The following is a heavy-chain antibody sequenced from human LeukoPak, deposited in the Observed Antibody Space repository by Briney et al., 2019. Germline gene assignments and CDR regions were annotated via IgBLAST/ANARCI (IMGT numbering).Heavy chain of an antibody. V-gene: IGHV1-8*01. D-gene: IGHD3-22*01. Sequence: ASVKVSCKASGYTFSTSTISWVRQAAGQGLEGMGWINPKNGETSYAQKFQDRVSVTGDPSTSTAYMELSSLRSEDTAVYYCARGLAPYSYEYTGHDPYYYYNMDVWGKGTTIIISS. CDR2: INPKNGET. CDR3: ARGLAPYSYEYTGHDPYYYYNMDV. J-gene: IGHJ6*03. CDR1: GYTFSTST.